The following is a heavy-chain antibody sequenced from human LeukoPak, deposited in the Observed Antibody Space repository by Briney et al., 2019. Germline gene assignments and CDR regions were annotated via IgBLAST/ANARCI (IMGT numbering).Heavy chain of an antibody. CDR3: ARQTGSGLFILP. D-gene: IGHD3/OR15-3a*01. V-gene: IGHV4-39*01. CDR2: IYYSGNT. J-gene: IGHJ4*02. Sequence: SETLSLTCSVSGVSISSSNSYWGWIRQPPGKGLEWIGSIYYSGNTYYNASLKSQVSISIDTSKNQFSLRLTSVTAADTAVYYCARQTGSGLFILPGGQGTLVTVSS. CDR1: GVSISSSNSY.